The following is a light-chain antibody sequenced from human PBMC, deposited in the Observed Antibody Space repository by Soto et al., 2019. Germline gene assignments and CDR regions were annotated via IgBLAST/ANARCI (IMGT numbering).Light chain of an antibody. CDR1: QSVSSY. CDR2: DAS. V-gene: IGKV3-11*01. CDR3: QQRSDGFT. J-gene: IGKJ3*01. Sequence: IVLTQSPATLSLSPGERATLSCRASQSVSSYLAWYQQRPGQAPRLLIYDASNTATGIAARFSGSGSGTDFTLTISSIEREDCAVYYCQQRSDGFTFGPGTKVDI.